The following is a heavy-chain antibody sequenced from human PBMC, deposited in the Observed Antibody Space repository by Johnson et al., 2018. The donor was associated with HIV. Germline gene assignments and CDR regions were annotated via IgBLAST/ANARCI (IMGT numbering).Heavy chain of an antibody. V-gene: IGHV3-13*01. CDR2: IGAAGDT. CDR1: GFTFSNYD. D-gene: IGHD2-21*02. Sequence: QLVESGGGLVQPGGSLRVSCVASGFTFSNYDMHWVRQATGKGLEWVSVIGAAGDTYYPGSVTGRFTISRENAKNSLYLQMNSLRAGDTAVYYCARPGGDPLTDDALEIWGQGTMITVSS. J-gene: IGHJ3*02. CDR3: ARPGGDPLTDDALEI.